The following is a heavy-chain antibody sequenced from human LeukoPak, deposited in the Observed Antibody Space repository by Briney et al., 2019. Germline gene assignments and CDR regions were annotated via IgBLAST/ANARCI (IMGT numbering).Heavy chain of an antibody. V-gene: IGHV4-34*01. CDR1: GGSFSGYY. CDR2: INHSGST. Sequence: SETLSLTCAVYGGSFSGYYWSWIRQPPGKGLEWIGEINHSGSTNYNPSLKSRVTISVDMSKNQFSLKLSSVTAADTAVYYCARGRTWFDPWGQGTLVTVSS. J-gene: IGHJ5*02. CDR3: ARGRTWFDP.